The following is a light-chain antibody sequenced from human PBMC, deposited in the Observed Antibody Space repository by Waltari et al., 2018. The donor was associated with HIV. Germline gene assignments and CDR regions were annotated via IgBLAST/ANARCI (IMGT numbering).Light chain of an antibody. J-gene: IGKJ5*01. V-gene: IGKV1-9*01. CDR1: QGISTF. CDR3: QHLNRYPLT. CDR2: AAS. Sequence: DIQLTQSPSFLSASIGDRVTITCRASQGISTFLAWYQQKPGKAPNLLIYAASTLQSGVPSRFSGSGSGTEFTLTISSLQPEDFATYYCQHLNRYPLTFGPGTRLEIK.